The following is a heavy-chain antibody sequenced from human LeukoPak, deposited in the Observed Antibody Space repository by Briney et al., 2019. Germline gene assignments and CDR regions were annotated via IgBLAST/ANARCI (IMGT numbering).Heavy chain of an antibody. J-gene: IGHJ4*02. CDR3: AKGSGINTHFDY. CDR2: IKSKTDGGTT. D-gene: IGHD3-10*01. CDR1: GFTFSNAW. Sequence: GGSLRLSCAASGFTFSNAWMSWVRQAPGKGLEWVGRIKSKTDGGTTDYAAPVKGRFTISRDDSKNTLYLQMNSLRAEDTALYYCAKGSGINTHFDYWGQGTLVTVSS. V-gene: IGHV3-15*01.